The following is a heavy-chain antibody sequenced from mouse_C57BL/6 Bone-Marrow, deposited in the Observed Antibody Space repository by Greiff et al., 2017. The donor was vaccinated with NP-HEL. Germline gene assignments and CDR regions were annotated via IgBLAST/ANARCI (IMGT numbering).Heavy chain of an antibody. D-gene: IGHD2-4*01. J-gene: IGHJ4*01. CDR1: GYTFTSYW. V-gene: IGHV1-55*01. Sequence: QVQLQQPGAELVKPGASVKMSCKASGYTFTSYWITWVKQRPGQGLEWIGDIYPGSGSTNYNEKFKSKATLTVDTSSSTAYMQLSSLTSEDSAVYYCARWEDYPYDCAMDYWGQGTSVTVSS. CDR2: IYPGSGST. CDR3: ARWEDYPYDCAMDY.